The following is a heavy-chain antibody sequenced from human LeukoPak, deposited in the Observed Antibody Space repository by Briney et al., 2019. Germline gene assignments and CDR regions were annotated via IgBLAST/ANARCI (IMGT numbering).Heavy chain of an antibody. CDR3: ARDRSPSYSSGRRSYYYGMDV. CDR2: INTNTGNP. CDR1: GYTFTSYA. Sequence: GASVKVSCKASGYTFTSYAMNWVRQAPGQGLEWMGWINTNTGNPTYAQGFTGRFVFSLDTSVSTAYLQISSLKAEDTAVYYCARDRSPSYSSGRRSYYYGMDVWGQGTTVTVSS. D-gene: IGHD6-19*01. J-gene: IGHJ6*02. V-gene: IGHV7-4-1*02.